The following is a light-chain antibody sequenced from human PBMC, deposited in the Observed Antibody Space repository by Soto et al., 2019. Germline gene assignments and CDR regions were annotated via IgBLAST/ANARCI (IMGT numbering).Light chain of an antibody. CDR3: SSYRSGSTKI. Sequence: QSVLTQPASVSGSPGQSITISCTGTSSDIGAYKYVSWYQQYPGKAPKLMIYEVNYRPSGVSNRFSGSKSGNTASLTISGLQAEDEADYYCSSYRSGSTKIFGSGTKVTVL. CDR1: SSDIGAYKY. CDR2: EVN. V-gene: IGLV2-14*01. J-gene: IGLJ1*01.